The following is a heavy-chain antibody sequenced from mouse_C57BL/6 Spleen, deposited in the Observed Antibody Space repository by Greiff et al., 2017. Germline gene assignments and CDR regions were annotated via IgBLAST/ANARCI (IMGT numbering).Heavy chain of an antibody. J-gene: IGHJ2*01. Sequence: VQLQQSGAELVRPGDSVKLSCTASGFNIKDYYMHWVKQRPEQGLEWIGRIDPEDGDPEYAPQFPGKATMTADTSSNTAYLQLSSLTSEDTAVYYCTTDYYGSSYFDYWGQGTTLTVSS. D-gene: IGHD1-1*01. CDR3: TTDYYGSSYFDY. CDR2: IDPEDGDP. V-gene: IGHV14-1*01. CDR1: GFNIKDYY.